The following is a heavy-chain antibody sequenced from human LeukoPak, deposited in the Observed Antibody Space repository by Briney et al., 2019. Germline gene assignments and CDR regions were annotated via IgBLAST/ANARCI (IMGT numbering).Heavy chain of an antibody. Sequence: SETLPLTCAVSGYSISSGYYWGWIRQPPGKGLEWIGSIYHSGSTYYNPSLKSRVTISVDTSKNQFSLKLSSVTAADTAVYYCARLTRGYSYGYVYWGQGTLVTVPS. CDR2: IYHSGST. D-gene: IGHD5-18*01. CDR3: ARLTRGYSYGYVY. CDR1: GYSISSGYY. V-gene: IGHV4-38-2*01. J-gene: IGHJ4*02.